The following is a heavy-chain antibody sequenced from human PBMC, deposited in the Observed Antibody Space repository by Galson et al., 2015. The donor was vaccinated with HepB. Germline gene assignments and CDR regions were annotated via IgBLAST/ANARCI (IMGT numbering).Heavy chain of an antibody. CDR1: GFTFSSDG. Sequence: SLRLSCAASGFTFSSDGMNWVRQAPGKGLEWVPTISPSGGHTFYSDAVKGRFAISRDNSKNTLFLQLNNLRAEDTAMYFCANDYRIDSWGQGTLVTVSS. J-gene: IGHJ5*01. V-gene: IGHV3-23*01. CDR3: ANDYRIDS. CDR2: ISPSGGHT.